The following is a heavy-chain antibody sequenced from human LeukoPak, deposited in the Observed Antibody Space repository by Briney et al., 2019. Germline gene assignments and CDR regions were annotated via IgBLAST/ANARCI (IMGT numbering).Heavy chain of an antibody. CDR1: GFTFSSYG. CDR3: AKYGLVYDSSGYYLGH. V-gene: IGHV3-23*01. CDR2: ISGSGGST. Sequence: GGSLRLSCAASGFTFSSYGMSWVRQAPGKGLEWVSAISGSGGSTYYADSVKGRFTISRDNSKNTLYLQMNSLRAEDTAVYYCAKYGLVYDSSGYYLGHWGQGTLVTVSS. J-gene: IGHJ4*02. D-gene: IGHD3-22*01.